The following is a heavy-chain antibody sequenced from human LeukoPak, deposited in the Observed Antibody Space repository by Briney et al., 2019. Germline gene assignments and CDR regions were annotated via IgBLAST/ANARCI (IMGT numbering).Heavy chain of an antibody. CDR1: GGSFSGYY. CDR2: INHSGST. Sequence: SETLSLTCAVYGGSFSGYYWSWIRQPPGKGREWIGEINHSGSTNYNPSLKSRVTISVDTSKNQFSLKLSSVTAADTAVYYCARWISEVRYYYDSSGYPYYFDYWGQGTLVTVSS. CDR3: ARWISEVRYYYDSSGYPYYFDY. J-gene: IGHJ4*02. D-gene: IGHD3-22*01. V-gene: IGHV4-34*01.